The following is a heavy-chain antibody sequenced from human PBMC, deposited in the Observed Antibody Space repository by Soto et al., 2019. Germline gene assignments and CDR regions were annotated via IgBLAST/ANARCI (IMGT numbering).Heavy chain of an antibody. CDR3: ATDEPTLSNWGSTDAFDI. V-gene: IGHV1-3*01. D-gene: IGHD7-27*01. J-gene: IGHJ3*02. Sequence: ASVKVSCKASGYTFTSYAMHWVRQAPGQRLEWMGWINAGNGNTKYSQKFQGRVTITRDTSASTAYMELSSLRSEDTAVYYCATDEPTLSNWGSTDAFDIWGQGTMVTVS. CDR2: INAGNGNT. CDR1: GYTFTSYA.